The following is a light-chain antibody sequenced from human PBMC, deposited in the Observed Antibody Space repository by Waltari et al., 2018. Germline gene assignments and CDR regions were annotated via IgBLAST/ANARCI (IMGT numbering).Light chain of an antibody. CDR1: SSDVGRYNY. J-gene: IGLJ1*01. CDR2: DVI. V-gene: IGLV2-14*03. CDR3: LSFSAVGTRV. Sequence: QSALTQPASVSGSPGQSITISCTGTSSDVGRYNYVSWYQQHPDKVPKLLIFDVIYRPSGVADRFSGSKAGNPASLTSSGLRADDEADYYCLSFSAVGTRVFGTGTRVTVL.